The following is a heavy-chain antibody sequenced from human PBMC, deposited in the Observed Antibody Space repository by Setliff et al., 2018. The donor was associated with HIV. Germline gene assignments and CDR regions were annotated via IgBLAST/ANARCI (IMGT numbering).Heavy chain of an antibody. CDR1: GFTVSSNY. J-gene: IGHJ4*02. CDR3: GKDRYDNYVWGSYHGPDF. Sequence: GGSLRLSCAASGFTVSSNYMSWVRQAPGKGLEWVSVIYSGGSTYYADSVKGRFTISRDNSKNTLYLQMNSLRAEDTAVYYCGKDRYDNYVWGSYHGPDFWGQGTLVTVSS. CDR2: IYSGGST. V-gene: IGHV3-66*02. D-gene: IGHD3-16*01.